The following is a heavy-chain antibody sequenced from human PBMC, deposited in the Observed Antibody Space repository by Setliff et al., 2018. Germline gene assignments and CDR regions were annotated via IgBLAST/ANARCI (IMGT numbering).Heavy chain of an antibody. D-gene: IGHD6-19*01. CDR1: GYTFTSYG. CDR3: ARDKAKWLVFNRWFDP. CDR2: ISAYNANT. V-gene: IGHV1-18*01. Sequence: GASVKVSCKASGYTFTSYGISWVRQAPGQGLEWMGWISAYNANTNYAQKLQGRVTMTTDTSTSTAYMELRSQRSDDTAVYYCARDKAKWLVFNRWFDPWGQGTLVTVSS. J-gene: IGHJ5*02.